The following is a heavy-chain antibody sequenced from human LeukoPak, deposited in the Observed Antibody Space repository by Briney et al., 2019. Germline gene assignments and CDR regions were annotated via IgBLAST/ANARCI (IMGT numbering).Heavy chain of an antibody. Sequence: PRGSLRLSCAASGFSSSSHGIHWVRQAPGRGLEWVAVIWFDGSQKKYADSVTGRFTISRDNSNNTLYLQMDSLRSEDTAVYYCVRGDENFLDYSGHGNPGTVSS. CDR2: IWFDGSQK. V-gene: IGHV3-33*01. CDR1: GFSSSSHG. J-gene: IGHJ4*01. CDR3: VRGDENFLDY.